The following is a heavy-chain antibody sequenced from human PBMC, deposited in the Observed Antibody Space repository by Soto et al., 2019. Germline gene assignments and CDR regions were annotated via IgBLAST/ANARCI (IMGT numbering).Heavy chain of an antibody. CDR3: TSDQTFGYSYGFGY. D-gene: IGHD5-18*01. CDR1: GFTFGDYA. CDR2: IRSKAYGGTT. Sequence: PGGSLRLSCTASGFTFGDYAMSWFRQAPGKGLEWVGFIRSKAYGGTTEYAASVKGRFTISRDDSKSIAYLQMNSLKTEDTAVYYCTSDQTFGYSYGFGYWGQGTLVTVSS. J-gene: IGHJ4*02. V-gene: IGHV3-49*03.